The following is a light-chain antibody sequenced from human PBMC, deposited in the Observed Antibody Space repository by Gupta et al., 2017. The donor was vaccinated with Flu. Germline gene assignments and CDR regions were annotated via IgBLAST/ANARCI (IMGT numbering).Light chain of an antibody. CDR2: DVT. CDR1: SSDVGGYDY. V-gene: IGLV2-11*01. J-gene: IGLJ2*01. Sequence: SSDVGGYDYVSWYQQHPGKVPKILIYDVTKRPSGVPDRFSGAKSGNTAFLTVSGLQAEDDADYYCCSYAGSYAGNYYLFGGGTKLTVL. CDR3: CSYAGSYAGNYYL.